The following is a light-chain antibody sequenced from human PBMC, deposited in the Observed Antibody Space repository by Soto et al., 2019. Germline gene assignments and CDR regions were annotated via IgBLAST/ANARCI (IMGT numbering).Light chain of an antibody. J-gene: IGKJ5*01. Sequence: DIQMTQSPSSLSASVGDRVTITCRASQRISTYLNWYQQKPGKAPKLLIYGASTLQGGVPSRFSGSGSGTDFTLTISSLQPEDFATYYCQQSYTTSITFGQGTRLEI. CDR2: GAS. CDR3: QQSYTTSIT. CDR1: QRISTY. V-gene: IGKV1-39*01.